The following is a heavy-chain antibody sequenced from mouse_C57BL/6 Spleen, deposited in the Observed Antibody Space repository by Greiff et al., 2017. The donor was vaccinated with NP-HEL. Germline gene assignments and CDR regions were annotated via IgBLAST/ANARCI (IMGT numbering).Heavy chain of an antibody. J-gene: IGHJ4*01. V-gene: IGHV2-5*01. CDR3: TKQQYPYAMDY. CDR1: GFSLTSYG. CDR2: IWRGGST. Sequence: QVQLKQSGPGLVQPSQSLSITCTVSGFSLTSYGVHWVRQSPGKGLEWLGVIWRGGSTDYTAAFMSRLSITKDNSKSQVFFKMNSLQADDTDRYNCTKQQYPYAMDYWGQGTSVTVSS. D-gene: IGHD2-10*02.